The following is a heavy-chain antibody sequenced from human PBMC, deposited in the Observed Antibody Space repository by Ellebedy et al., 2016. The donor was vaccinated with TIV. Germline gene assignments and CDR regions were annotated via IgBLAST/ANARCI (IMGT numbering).Heavy chain of an antibody. V-gene: IGHV3-23*01. CDR2: ISGSGGST. Sequence: GGSLRLSCAASGFTFSTYAMNWVRQAPGKGPEWVSAISGSGGSTYYEDSGKGRFTISRDNSKKTLYLQRNSLRAEDTAVYYCSKDRPGRSYYYGMDVWGQGTTVTVSS. CDR3: SKDRPGRSYYYGMDV. CDR1: GFTFSTYA. J-gene: IGHJ6*02. D-gene: IGHD2-15*01.